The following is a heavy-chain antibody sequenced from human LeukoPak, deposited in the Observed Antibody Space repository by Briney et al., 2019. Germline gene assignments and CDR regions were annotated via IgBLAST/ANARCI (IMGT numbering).Heavy chain of an antibody. Sequence: GRALRLSCAASGFTFSSYVMHWVRQARARGLDGVAVISFDGTSKYYAESVKGRFTISRDNSRNTLFLQMNSLRAEDTAVYYCASSSSWYFSHRSQGGEWGQGTLVTVSS. CDR2: ISFDGTSK. CDR1: GFTFSSYV. D-gene: IGHD6-13*01. CDR3: ASSSSWYFSHRSQGGE. J-gene: IGHJ4*02. V-gene: IGHV3-30-3*01.